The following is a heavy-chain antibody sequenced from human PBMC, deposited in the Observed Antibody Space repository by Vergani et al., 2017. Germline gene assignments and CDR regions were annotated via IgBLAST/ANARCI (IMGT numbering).Heavy chain of an antibody. Sequence: QVQLQESGPGLVRPSGTLSLTCTFSGGSLSGYYWNWIRQTPGEGLEWVGYVADSGYFNYNPSLKTRVTMSSHTSNNQFSLMLSSVTVTDTAVYYCARSMVSRNPPDYFEHRGQGTLVTVSS. CDR3: ARSMVSRNPPDYFEH. J-gene: IGHJ4*02. CDR1: GGSLSGYY. D-gene: IGHD1-14*01. V-gene: IGHV4-59*01. CDR2: VADSGYF.